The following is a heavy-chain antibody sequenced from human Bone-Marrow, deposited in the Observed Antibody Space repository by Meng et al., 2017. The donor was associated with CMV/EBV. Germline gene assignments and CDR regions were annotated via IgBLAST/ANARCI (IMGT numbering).Heavy chain of an antibody. CDR2: IYSGGSST. D-gene: IGHD1/OR15-1a*01. CDR3: AKSLRGSKQYYFAY. V-gene: IGHV3-23*03. J-gene: IGHJ4*02. CDR1: GFTFSSYA. Sequence: GESLKISCAASGFTFSSYAMSWVRQAPGKGLEWVSVIYSGGSSTYYADSVKGRFTISRDNSKNTLYLQMNSLRAEDTAVYYCAKSLRGSKQYYFAYWGPGTLVNVSS.